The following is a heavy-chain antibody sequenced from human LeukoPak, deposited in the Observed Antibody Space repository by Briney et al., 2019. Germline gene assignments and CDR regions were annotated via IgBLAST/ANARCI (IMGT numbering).Heavy chain of an antibody. J-gene: IGHJ5*02. V-gene: IGHV4-38-2*02. Sequence: TSETLSLTCTVSGYSISSGYYWGWIRQPPGKGLEWIGSIYHSGSTYYNPSLKSRVTISVDTSKNQFSLELSSVTAADTAVYYCARDNSPRSTMIVVVEWFDPWGQGTLVTVSS. CDR2: IYHSGST. D-gene: IGHD3-22*01. CDR3: ARDNSPRSTMIVVVEWFDP. CDR1: GYSISSGYY.